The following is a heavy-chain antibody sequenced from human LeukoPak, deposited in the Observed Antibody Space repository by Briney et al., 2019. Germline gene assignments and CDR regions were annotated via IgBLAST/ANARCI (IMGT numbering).Heavy chain of an antibody. J-gene: IGHJ6*02. Sequence: GGSLRLSCAASGFTFSSYSMNWVRQAPGKGLECVSSISSSSSYIFYADSVKGRFTISRDNAKNSLYLQMNSLRAEDTAVYFCAREPYNYYGMDVWGQGTKVTVSS. CDR2: ISSSSSYI. V-gene: IGHV3-21*01. CDR3: AREPYNYYGMDV. CDR1: GFTFSSYS.